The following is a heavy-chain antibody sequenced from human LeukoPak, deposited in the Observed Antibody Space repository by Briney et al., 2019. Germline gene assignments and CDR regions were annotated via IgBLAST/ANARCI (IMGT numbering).Heavy chain of an antibody. CDR3: ARAGPDYRDYEYAPFFDY. CDR1: GGSISSYY. CDR2: IYYSGST. V-gene: IGHV4-59*01. Sequence: SETLSLTCTVSGGSISSYYWSWIRQPPGKGLEWSGYIYYSGSTNYNPSLKSRVTISVDTSKNQFSLKLSSVTAADTAVYYCARAGPDYRDYEYAPFFDYWGQGTLVTVSS. J-gene: IGHJ4*02. D-gene: IGHD4-17*01.